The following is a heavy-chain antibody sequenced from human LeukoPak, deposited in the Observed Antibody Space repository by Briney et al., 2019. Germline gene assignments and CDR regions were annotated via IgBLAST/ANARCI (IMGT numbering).Heavy chain of an antibody. CDR1: GFTFSSYG. CDR3: VKNDYGSGGYLELDH. CDR2: LSHNGGNT. Sequence: GGSLRLSCAASGFTFSSYGMHWVRQAPGKGLEYVSGLSHNGGNTYYADSVKGRFTIFRGNSRNTLYLQTSSLRDADTAVYYCVKNDYGSGGYLELDHWGQGTLVTVSS. V-gene: IGHV3-64D*09. D-gene: IGHD3-10*01. J-gene: IGHJ4*02.